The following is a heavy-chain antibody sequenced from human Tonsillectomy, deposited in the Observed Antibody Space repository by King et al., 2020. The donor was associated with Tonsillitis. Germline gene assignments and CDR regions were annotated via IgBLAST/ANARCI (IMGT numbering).Heavy chain of an antibody. Sequence: VTLKESGPVLVKPTETLTLTCTVSGFSLSNARMGVSWIRQPPGKALEWLAHIFSNGEKSYNTSLKTRLTISKDTSKSQVVLTMTNMDPVDTATYYCARLIAVAAWLAHHYFDYWGQGTLVTVSS. J-gene: IGHJ4*02. D-gene: IGHD6-19*01. V-gene: IGHV2-26*01. CDR3: ARLIAVAAWLAHHYFDY. CDR1: GFSLSNARMG. CDR2: IFSNGEK.